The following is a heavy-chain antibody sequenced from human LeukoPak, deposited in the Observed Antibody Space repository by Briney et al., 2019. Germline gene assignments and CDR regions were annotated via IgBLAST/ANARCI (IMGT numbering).Heavy chain of an antibody. CDR1: GYTFTSSY. D-gene: IGHD2-15*01. CDR3: ARNAVVVGSAFDI. V-gene: IGHV1-46*01. J-gene: IGHJ3*02. Sequence: GASVKVSCKASGYTFTSSYMHWVRQAPGQGLEWMGIINPSGGSTSYAQKFQGRVTMTRDTSTSTVYMELSSLRSEDTAVYYCARNAVVVGSAFDIWGQGTMVTVSS. CDR2: INPSGGST.